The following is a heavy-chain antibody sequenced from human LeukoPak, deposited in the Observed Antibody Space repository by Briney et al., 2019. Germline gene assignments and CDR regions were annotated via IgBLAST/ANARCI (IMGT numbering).Heavy chain of an antibody. CDR2: IYYSGST. J-gene: IGHJ6*03. D-gene: IGHD2-2*01. CDR3: ARDKVVPAANGLDDYYYMDV. V-gene: IGHV4-59*11. CDR1: GGSISSHY. Sequence: SETLSLTCTVSGGSISSHYWSWIRQPPGKGLEWIGYIYYSGSTNYNPSLKSRVTISVDTSKNQFSLKLSSVTAADTAVYYCARDKVVPAANGLDDYYYMDVWGKGTTVTVSS.